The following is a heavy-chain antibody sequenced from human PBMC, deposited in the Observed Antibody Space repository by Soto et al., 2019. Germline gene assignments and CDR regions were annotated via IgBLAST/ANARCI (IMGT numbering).Heavy chain of an antibody. D-gene: IGHD6-13*01. V-gene: IGHV4-39*01. CDR1: GGSISSSNCY. Sequence: ASETLSLTCTVSGGSISSSNCYWGWIRQPPGKGLEWIGSIYYSGSTYYNPSLKSRVTISVDTSKSQFSLKLNSVTAADTAVYYCARNSGPYGSSWLDAWGQGSMVTVSS. CDR2: IYYSGST. J-gene: IGHJ5*02. CDR3: ARNSGPYGSSWLDA.